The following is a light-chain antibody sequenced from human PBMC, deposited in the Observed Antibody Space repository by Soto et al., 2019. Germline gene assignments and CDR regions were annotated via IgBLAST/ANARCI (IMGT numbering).Light chain of an antibody. CDR2: GAS. Sequence: EIEMTQSPATLPVSPGERATLSCRASQSVSTKLAWYQQKPGQAPRLLIYGASTRAPGFPARFTGSRSGTEFTLTIRSLQSEDFAVYYCQQYNDWPSNTFGQGTKLEIK. CDR3: QQYNDWPSNT. V-gene: IGKV3-15*01. J-gene: IGKJ2*01. CDR1: QSVSTK.